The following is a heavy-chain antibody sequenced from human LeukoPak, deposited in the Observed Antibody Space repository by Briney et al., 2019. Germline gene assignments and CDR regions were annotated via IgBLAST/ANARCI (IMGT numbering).Heavy chain of an antibody. Sequence: SETLSLTCAVSGGSISSSNWWSWVRQPPGKGLEWIGEIYHSGSTNYNPSLKSRVTISLDTSKNQFSLNLSSVTAADTAVYFCARDLSTVTTRRAFDYWGQGTLVAVSS. CDR3: ARDLSTVTTRRAFDY. V-gene: IGHV4-4*02. CDR2: IYHSGST. J-gene: IGHJ4*02. D-gene: IGHD4-17*01. CDR1: GGSISSSNW.